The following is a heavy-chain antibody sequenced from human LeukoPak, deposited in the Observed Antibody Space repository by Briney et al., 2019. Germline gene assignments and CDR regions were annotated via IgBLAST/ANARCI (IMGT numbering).Heavy chain of an antibody. CDR2: IYPGDSDT. CDR3: ARSFARDDYNYYFDY. Sequence: PGESLKTSCKGSGYSFTTYWIAWVRQMPGKGLEWMGIIYPGDSDTRYSPSFQGQVTISADKSISTAYLQWSSLKASDTAMYYCARSFARDDYNYYFDYWGQGTLVTVSS. D-gene: IGHD5-24*01. V-gene: IGHV5-51*01. J-gene: IGHJ4*02. CDR1: GYSFTTYW.